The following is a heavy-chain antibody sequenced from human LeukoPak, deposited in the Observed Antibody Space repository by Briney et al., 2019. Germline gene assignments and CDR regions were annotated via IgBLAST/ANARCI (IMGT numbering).Heavy chain of an antibody. CDR1: GGSISSYY. D-gene: IGHD6-13*01. CDR3: ARQGKFSSSWADAFDI. Sequence: SETQSLTCTVSGGSISSYYWSWIRQPPGKGLEWIGYIYYSGSTNYNPSLKSRVTISVDTSKNQFSLKLSSVTAADTAVYYCARQGKFSSSWADAFDIWGQGTMVTVSS. V-gene: IGHV4-59*08. CDR2: IYYSGST. J-gene: IGHJ3*02.